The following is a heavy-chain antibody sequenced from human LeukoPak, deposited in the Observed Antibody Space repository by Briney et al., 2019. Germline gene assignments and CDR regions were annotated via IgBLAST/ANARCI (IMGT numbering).Heavy chain of an antibody. Sequence: ASVKVSCKASGYTFTSYGISWVRQAPGQGLEWMGWISAYNGNTNYAQKFQGRVTMTGDRSISTAYMELSRLRSDDTAVYYCARERTPGSGYGVDYWGQGTVVTVSS. CDR2: ISAYNGNT. V-gene: IGHV1-18*01. D-gene: IGHD6-25*01. CDR1: GYTFTSYG. J-gene: IGHJ4*02. CDR3: ARERTPGSGYGVDY.